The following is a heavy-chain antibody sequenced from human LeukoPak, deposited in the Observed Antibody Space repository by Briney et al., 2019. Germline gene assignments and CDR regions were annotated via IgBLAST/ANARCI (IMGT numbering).Heavy chain of an antibody. D-gene: IGHD3-10*01. Sequence: GGSLRLSCAASGFTFSSYWMHWVRQAPGKGLVWVSRINSDGSRTTYADSVKGRFTISRDNAKNTLYLQMNSLRAEGTAVYYCARLWFGGGYFDYWGQGTLVTVSS. V-gene: IGHV3-74*01. CDR1: GFTFSSYW. CDR3: ARLWFGGGYFDY. CDR2: INSDGSRT. J-gene: IGHJ4*02.